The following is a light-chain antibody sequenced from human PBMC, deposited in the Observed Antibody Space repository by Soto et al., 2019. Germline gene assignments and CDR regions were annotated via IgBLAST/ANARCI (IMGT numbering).Light chain of an antibody. CDR3: MQALQTPPWT. Sequence: DIVMTQSPLSLPVTPGEPASISCRSSQSLLHSNGYNYLDWYLQKPGQSPQLLIYLGSNRASGVPDRFSGSGSCTDFTLKIIRVEAEDVGVYYCMQALQTPPWTFGQGTKVEIK. V-gene: IGKV2-28*01. CDR2: LGS. CDR1: QSLLHSNGYNY. J-gene: IGKJ1*01.